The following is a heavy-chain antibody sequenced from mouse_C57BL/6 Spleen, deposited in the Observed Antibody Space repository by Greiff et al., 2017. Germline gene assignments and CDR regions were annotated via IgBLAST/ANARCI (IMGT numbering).Heavy chain of an antibody. Sequence: QVQLKESGAELVRPGASVTLSCKASGYTFTDYEMHWVKQTPVHGLEWIGAIDPETSGTAYNQKFKGKAILTADKSSSTAYMELRSLTSEDSAVYYCTSKGAAYYSNYGWYFDVWGTGTTVTVSS. CDR3: TSKGAAYYSNYGWYFDV. D-gene: IGHD2-5*01. CDR2: IDPETSGT. CDR1: GYTFTDYE. J-gene: IGHJ1*03. V-gene: IGHV1-15*01.